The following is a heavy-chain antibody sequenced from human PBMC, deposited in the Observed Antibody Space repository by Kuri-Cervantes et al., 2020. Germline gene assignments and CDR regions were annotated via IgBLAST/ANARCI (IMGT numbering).Heavy chain of an antibody. D-gene: IGHD3-3*01. CDR3: AKGGGITIFGVVMGGMDV. CDR2: ISSSGSTI. CDR1: GFTFSDYY. Sequence: GESLKISCAASGFTFSDYYMSWIRQAPGKGLEWVSYISSSGSTIYYADSVKGRFTISRDNAKNSLYLQMNSLRAEDTAVYYCAKGGGITIFGVVMGGMDVWGQGTTVTVSS. V-gene: IGHV3-11*04. J-gene: IGHJ6*02.